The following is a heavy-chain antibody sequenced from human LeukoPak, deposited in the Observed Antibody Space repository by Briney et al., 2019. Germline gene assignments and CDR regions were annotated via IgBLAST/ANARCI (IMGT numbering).Heavy chain of an antibody. CDR3: ARAASWSPIGDSYYYMDV. J-gene: IGHJ6*03. Sequence: ASVKVSCKSSGYTFTSFDMNWVRQAPGQGLERMGWMNLNSGNTGYAQKFQGRVTMTTNTSISTAYMELSSLRSEDTAVYYCARAASWSPIGDSYYYMDVWGKGTTVTISS. CDR2: MNLNSGNT. CDR1: GYTFTSFD. V-gene: IGHV1-8*01. D-gene: IGHD6-13*01.